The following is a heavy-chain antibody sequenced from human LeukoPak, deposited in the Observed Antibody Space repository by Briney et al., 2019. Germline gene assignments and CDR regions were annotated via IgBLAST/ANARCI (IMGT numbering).Heavy chain of an antibody. CDR3: ARAPIYYYGSGSYNWFDP. D-gene: IGHD3-10*01. V-gene: IGHV1-2*02. CDR1: GYTFTGYY. J-gene: IGHJ5*02. CDR2: INPNSGGT. Sequence: ASVKVSCKASGYTFTGYYIQWVRQAPGQGLEWMGWINPNSGGTNNAQKFQGRVTMTRDTSISTAYMELSRLTSDDTAVYYCARAPIYYYGSGSYNWFDPWGQGTLVTVSS.